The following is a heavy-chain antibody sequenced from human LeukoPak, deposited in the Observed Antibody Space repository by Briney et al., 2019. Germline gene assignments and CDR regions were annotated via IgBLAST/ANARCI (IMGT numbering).Heavy chain of an antibody. CDR1: GDSVSSNSAT. V-gene: IGHV6-1*01. J-gene: IGHJ4*02. CDR3: ARGSNSNSWFFDY. D-gene: IGHD6-13*01. Sequence: SQTLSLTCAISGDSVSSNSATWTWIRQSPSRGLEWLGRTFYRSMWYNNYAVSVKSRITINPDTSKNHFSLHLSSVTPEDTAVYYCARGSNSNSWFFDYWGQGTLVTVSS. CDR2: TFYRSMWYN.